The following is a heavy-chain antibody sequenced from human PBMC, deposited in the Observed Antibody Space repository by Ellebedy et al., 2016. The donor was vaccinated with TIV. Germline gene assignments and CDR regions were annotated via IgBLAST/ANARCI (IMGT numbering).Heavy chain of an antibody. CDR3: AKSGTTGSYYYYMDV. D-gene: IGHD1-1*01. CDR2: IYTSGST. Sequence: SETLSLXXSVSGGSISSYYWAWIRQSPGKVLEWIGRIYTSGSTNYNPSLQSRVTISVDPSKNQFSVTLNSVTAADTAVYYCAKSGTTGSYYYYMDVWGKGTTVTVSS. V-gene: IGHV4-4*07. J-gene: IGHJ6*03. CDR1: GGSISSYY.